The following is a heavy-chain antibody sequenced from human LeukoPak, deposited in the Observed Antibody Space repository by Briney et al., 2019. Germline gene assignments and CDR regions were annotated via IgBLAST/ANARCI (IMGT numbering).Heavy chain of an antibody. J-gene: IGHJ6*02. Sequence: SVKVSCKASGGTFSGYAISWVRQAPGQGLEWMGGIIPIFGTANYAQKFQGRVTITADESTSTAYMELSSLRSEDTAVYYCASARGLRYFDWLYPSYYYYGMDVWGQGTTVTVSS. CDR1: GGTFSGYA. CDR2: IIPIFGTA. D-gene: IGHD3-9*01. V-gene: IGHV1-69*13. CDR3: ASARGLRYFDWLYPSYYYYGMDV.